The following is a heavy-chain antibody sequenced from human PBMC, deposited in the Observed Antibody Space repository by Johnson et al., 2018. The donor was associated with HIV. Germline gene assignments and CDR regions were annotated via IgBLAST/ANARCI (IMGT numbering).Heavy chain of an antibody. CDR2: IGWDGFTI. CDR3: AHSVGATDDAFDI. CDR1: GFTFSSYW. V-gene: IGHV3-74*01. D-gene: IGHD1-26*01. J-gene: IGHJ3*02. Sequence: VQLVESGGGLVQPGGSLRLSCGASGFTFSSYWMHWVRQGPGKGLEWVAGIGWDGFTIGYVDSVKGRFTISRDDATNSLYLQMNSLRAEDTAVYYCAHSVGATDDAFDIWGQGTMVTVSS.